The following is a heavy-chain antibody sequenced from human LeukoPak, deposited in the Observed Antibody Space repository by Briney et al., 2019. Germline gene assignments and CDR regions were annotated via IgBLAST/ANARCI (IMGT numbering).Heavy chain of an antibody. J-gene: IGHJ4*02. V-gene: IGHV3-7*03. D-gene: IGHD3-22*01. Sequence: GGSLRLSCAASGFTFTKYWMTWVRQAPGKGLEWVGNIKQDGSDKNYMDSVKGRFTISRDNTKNSVYLQMNSLRAEDTAVYYCAKDQTSSGREFDYWGQGILVTVSS. CDR2: IKQDGSDK. CDR1: GFTFTKYW. CDR3: AKDQTSSGREFDY.